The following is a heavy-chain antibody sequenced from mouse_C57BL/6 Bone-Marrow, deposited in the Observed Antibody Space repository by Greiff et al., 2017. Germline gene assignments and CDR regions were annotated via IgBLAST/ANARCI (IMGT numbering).Heavy chain of an antibody. V-gene: IGHV5-9-1*02. CDR3: TRGRGITSFYYYAMDY. CDR1: GFTFSSYA. Sequence: EVMLVESGEGLVKPGGSLKLSCAASGFTFSSYAMSWVRQTPEKRLEWVAYISSGGDYVYYADTGLGRFTISRYNAMNTLYLQMSSLKSEDTAMYYCTRGRGITSFYYYAMDYWGQGTSVTVSS. CDR2: ISSGGDYV. J-gene: IGHJ4*01. D-gene: IGHD2-4*01.